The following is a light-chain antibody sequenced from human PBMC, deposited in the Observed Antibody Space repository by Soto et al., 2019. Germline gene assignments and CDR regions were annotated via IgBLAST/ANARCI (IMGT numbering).Light chain of an antibody. V-gene: IGKV3-11*01. J-gene: IGKJ1*01. CDR1: QSISSY. CDR3: QQYSIWRT. CDR2: DAS. Sequence: EIVLTQSPATLSLSPGERATLSCRASQSISSYLAWYQQKPGQAPRLLIYDASSRATGIPARFSGSGSGTEFTLTISGLQSEDFAVYYCQQYSIWRTFGQGTKVDI.